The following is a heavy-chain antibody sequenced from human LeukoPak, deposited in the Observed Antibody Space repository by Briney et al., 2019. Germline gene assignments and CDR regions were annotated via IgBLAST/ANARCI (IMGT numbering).Heavy chain of an antibody. Sequence: ASVKVSCKASGYTFTSYGISWVRQAPGQGLEWMGWISAYNGNTNYAQKLQGRVTMTTDTSTSTAYMELRSLRSDDTAVYYCARTPYCTNGVCYNYYYYMDVWGKGTTVTVSS. J-gene: IGHJ6*03. CDR2: ISAYNGNT. CDR3: ARTPYCTNGVCYNYYYYMDV. CDR1: GYTFTSYG. D-gene: IGHD2-8*01. V-gene: IGHV1-18*01.